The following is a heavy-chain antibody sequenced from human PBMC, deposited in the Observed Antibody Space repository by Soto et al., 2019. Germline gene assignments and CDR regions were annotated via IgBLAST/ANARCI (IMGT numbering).Heavy chain of an antibody. J-gene: IGHJ4*02. CDR1: GYTFTSYY. V-gene: IGHV1-46*01. Sequence: ASVKVSCKASGYTFTSYYMHWVRQAPGQGLEWMGMINPSGGSTNYAQKFQGRVTITADESTSTAYMELSSLRSEDTAVYYCARDRGLWFGELYDYWGQGTLVTVSS. CDR2: INPSGGST. CDR3: ARDRGLWFGELYDY. D-gene: IGHD3-10*01.